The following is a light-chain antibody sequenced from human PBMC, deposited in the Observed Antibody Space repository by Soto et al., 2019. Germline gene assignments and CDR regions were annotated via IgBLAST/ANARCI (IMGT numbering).Light chain of an antibody. CDR1: QSVSTY. Sequence: EIVMTQSPATLSVSPGERATLSCRASQSVSTYLAWYQQKPGQAPRLLIYGASTRATGIPARISGSGSGTEFTLTISSLQSEDSAVYYCQKYKNWPLTFGGGTTVEIK. V-gene: IGKV3-15*01. J-gene: IGKJ4*01. CDR2: GAS. CDR3: QKYKNWPLT.